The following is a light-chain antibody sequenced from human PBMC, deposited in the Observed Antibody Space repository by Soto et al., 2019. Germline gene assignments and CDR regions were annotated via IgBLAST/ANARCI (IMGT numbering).Light chain of an antibody. CDR3: QQYNNLPYT. Sequence: EIVMTQSPDTLSVSPGESATLSCRARQSISNNLAWYQQKPGQAPRLLIYGASTRTTGIPARFSGSGSGTEFTLTISSLQSEDFAVYYCQQYNNLPYTFDQGTKLEIK. CDR1: QSISNN. CDR2: GAS. V-gene: IGKV3-15*01. J-gene: IGKJ2*01.